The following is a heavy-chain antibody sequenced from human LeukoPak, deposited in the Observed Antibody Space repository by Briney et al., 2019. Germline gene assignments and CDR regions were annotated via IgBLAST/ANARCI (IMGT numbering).Heavy chain of an antibody. CDR3: ARRYGSGSYSWFDP. J-gene: IGHJ5*02. CDR2: IYPGDSNT. D-gene: IGHD3-10*01. CDR1: GYIFTSYW. V-gene: IGHV5-51*01. Sequence: GASLQICCKGSGYIFTSYWIGWVRQLPGKGLEWMGIIYPGDSNTRYSPSLQGQVTISADKSISTAYLQWSSLKASDTAMYYCARRYGSGSYSWFDPWGQGTLVTVSS.